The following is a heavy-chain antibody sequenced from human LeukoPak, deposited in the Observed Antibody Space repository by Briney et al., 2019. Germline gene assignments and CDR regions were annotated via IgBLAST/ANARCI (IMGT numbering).Heavy chain of an antibody. CDR1: GGSISSYY. J-gene: IGHJ3*02. D-gene: IGHD2-15*01. Sequence: SETLSLTCTVSGGSISSYYWSWIRQPPGKGLEWIGYIYYSGSTDYNPSLKSRVRTSVDTSKKQFSLKLSSVTAADTAVYYCARAPRGVVVKSDAFDIWGQGTMVTVSS. CDR3: ARAPRGVVVKSDAFDI. V-gene: IGHV4-59*01. CDR2: IYYSGST.